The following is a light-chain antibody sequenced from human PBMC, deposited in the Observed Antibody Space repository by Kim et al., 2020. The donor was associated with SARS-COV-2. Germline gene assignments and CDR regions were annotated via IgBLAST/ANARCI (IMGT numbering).Light chain of an antibody. CDR3: QQYNNWTPTT. CDR2: GAS. J-gene: IGKJ1*01. Sequence: SVDPGVRPTLACRASQSVSSNLAWYQQKPGQAPRLLIYGASTRATGIPARFSGSGSGTEFTLTISSLQSEDFAVYYCQQYNNWTPTTFGQGTKVDIK. CDR1: QSVSSN. V-gene: IGKV3-15*01.